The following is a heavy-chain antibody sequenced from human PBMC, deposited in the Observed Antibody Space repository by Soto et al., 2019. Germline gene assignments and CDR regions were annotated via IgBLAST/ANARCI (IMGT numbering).Heavy chain of an antibody. D-gene: IGHD6-13*01. CDR1: GGSFSAYY. J-gene: IGHJ5*02. CDR2: INHSGST. Sequence: QVQLQQWGAGLLKPSETLSLTCAVYGGSFSAYYWTWIRQPPGKGLEWIGEINHSGSTNSNPSLKSRVTISVDPSKNQFSLKLSSVTAADTAVYYCARGGRQQLVRRNWFDPWGQGTLVTVSS. V-gene: IGHV4-34*01. CDR3: ARGGRQQLVRRNWFDP.